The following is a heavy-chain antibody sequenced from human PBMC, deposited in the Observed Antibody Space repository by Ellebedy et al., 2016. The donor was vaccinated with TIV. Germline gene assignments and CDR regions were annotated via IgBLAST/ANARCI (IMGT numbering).Heavy chain of an antibody. CDR3: ARDPVGVGPAFDV. CDR2: ITESVGNT. D-gene: IGHD4-23*01. CDR1: GLTFSSHA. V-gene: IGHV3-23*01. J-gene: IGHJ3*01. Sequence: GESLKISCAASGLTFSSHAMSWVRQAPGKGLEWVSSITESVGNTYDADSVKGRFTISRDNSKETLYLQMNSLRAEDTAIYYCARDPVGVGPAFDVWGQGTMVTVSS.